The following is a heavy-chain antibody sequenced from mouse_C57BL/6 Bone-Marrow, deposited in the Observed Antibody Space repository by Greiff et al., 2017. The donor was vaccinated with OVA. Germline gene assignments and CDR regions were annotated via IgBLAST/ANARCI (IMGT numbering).Heavy chain of an antibody. V-gene: IGHV1-76*01. Sequence: VKLQESGAELVRPGASVKLSCKASGYTFTDYYINWVKQRPGQGLEWIARIYPGSGNTYYNEKFKGKATLTAEKSSSTAYMQLSSLTSDDSAVYFCARVSYYSNYDWGQGTLVTVSA. J-gene: IGHJ3*01. CDR1: GYTFTDYY. CDR3: ARVSYYSNYD. D-gene: IGHD2-5*01. CDR2: IYPGSGNT.